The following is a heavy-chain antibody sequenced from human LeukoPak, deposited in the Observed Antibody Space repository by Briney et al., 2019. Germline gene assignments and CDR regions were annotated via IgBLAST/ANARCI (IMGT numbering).Heavy chain of an antibody. CDR3: ARETSRHNLFDP. J-gene: IGHJ5*02. Sequence: SETLSLTCTVSGGSVSSSSYYWGWIRQPPGKGPEWIGSIYYSGSTNYNPSLKSRVTISLDTSKNQFSLKLSSVTAADTAVYYCARETSRHNLFDPWGQGTLVTVSS. CDR1: GGSVSSSSYY. D-gene: IGHD2-2*01. CDR2: IYYSGST. V-gene: IGHV4-39*07.